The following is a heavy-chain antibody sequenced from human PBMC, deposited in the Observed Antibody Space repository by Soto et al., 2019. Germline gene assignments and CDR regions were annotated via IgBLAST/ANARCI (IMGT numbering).Heavy chain of an antibody. CDR3: ARGARRITLFGVVTPPRY. CDR2: IGTAGDT. CDR1: GFTFSSYD. V-gene: IGHV3-13*01. J-gene: IGHJ4*02. D-gene: IGHD3-3*01. Sequence: GGSLRLSCAASGFTFSSYDMYWVRQATGKGLEWVSAIGTAGDTYYPGSVKGRFTISRENAKNSLYLQMNSLRAEDTAVYYCARGARRITLFGVVTPPRYWGQGTLVTVSS.